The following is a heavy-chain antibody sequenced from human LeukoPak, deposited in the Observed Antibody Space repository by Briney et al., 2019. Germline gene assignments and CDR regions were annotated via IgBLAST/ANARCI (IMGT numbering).Heavy chain of an antibody. CDR1: GFTFSRYW. CDR3: ARGDEYSSSP. D-gene: IGHD6-6*01. CDR2: IKKDGSEK. V-gene: IGHV3-7*05. Sequence: GGSLRLSCAASGFTFSRYWMTWVRQAPGKGLEWVANIKKDGSEKYYVDSVKGRFTISRDNVKNSLYLQMNSPRAEDTAVYYCARGDEYSSSPWGQGTLVTVSS. J-gene: IGHJ4*02.